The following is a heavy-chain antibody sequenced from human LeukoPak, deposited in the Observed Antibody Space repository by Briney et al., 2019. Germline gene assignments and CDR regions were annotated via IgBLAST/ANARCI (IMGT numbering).Heavy chain of an antibody. J-gene: IGHJ5*02. V-gene: IGHV1-18*01. D-gene: IGHD3-10*01. CDR2: ISAYNGNT. CDR3: ARDRGRAPFDP. Sequence: ASVKVSCKASGYSFSTNGISWVRQAPGQGLEWMGWISAYNGNTNYAQKFQGRVTMTTDTSTSTAYMELRSLRSDDTAVYYCARDRGRAPFDPWGQGTLVTVSS. CDR1: GYSFSTNG.